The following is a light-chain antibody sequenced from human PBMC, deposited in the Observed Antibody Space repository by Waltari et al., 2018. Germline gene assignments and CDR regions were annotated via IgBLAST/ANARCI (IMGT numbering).Light chain of an antibody. CDR2: RNN. Sequence: QSVLTQPPSASGTPGQRVTISCSGSSSNIGSNYVYWYQQLPGTAPKLPIHRNNPRPSGVPDRFSGSKSGTSASLAVSGLRSEDEADYYCAAWDDSLSGRVFGGGTKLTVL. CDR1: SSNIGSNY. V-gene: IGLV1-47*01. CDR3: AAWDDSLSGRV. J-gene: IGLJ3*02.